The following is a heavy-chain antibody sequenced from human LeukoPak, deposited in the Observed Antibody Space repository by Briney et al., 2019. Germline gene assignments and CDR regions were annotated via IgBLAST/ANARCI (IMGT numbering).Heavy chain of an antibody. V-gene: IGHV3-23*01. D-gene: IGHD3-10*02. CDR1: GFTFSSYA. CDR3: AELGITMIGGV. Sequence: RAGGSLRLSCAASGFTFSSYAMSWVRQAPGKGLEWVSAISGSGGSTYYADSVKGRFTISRDNAKNSLYLQMDSLRAEDTAVYYCAELGITMIGGVWGKGTTVTISS. CDR2: ISGSGGST. J-gene: IGHJ6*04.